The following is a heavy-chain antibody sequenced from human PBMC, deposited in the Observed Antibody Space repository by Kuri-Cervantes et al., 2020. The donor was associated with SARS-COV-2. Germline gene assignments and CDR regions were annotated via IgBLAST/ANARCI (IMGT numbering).Heavy chain of an antibody. V-gene: IGHV3-30*18. Sequence: GGSLRLSCSASGFTFSSYGMHWVRQAPGKGLECVAVISYDGSNKYYADSVKGRFTISRDNSKNTLYLQMNSLRAEDTAVYYCAKDGLGYNWNAGGWFDPWGQGTLVTVS. CDR3: AKDGLGYNWNAGGWFDP. J-gene: IGHJ5*02. CDR1: GFTFSSYG. D-gene: IGHD1-20*01. CDR2: ISYDGSNK.